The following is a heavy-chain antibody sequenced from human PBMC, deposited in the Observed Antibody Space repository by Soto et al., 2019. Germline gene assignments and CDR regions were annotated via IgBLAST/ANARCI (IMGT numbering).Heavy chain of an antibody. Sequence: QVQLQESGPGLVKPSETLSLTCTVSGGSVSSGSYYWSWIRQPPGKGLEWIGYIYYSGSTNYNPPLKSRVTISVDTSKNQFSLKLSSVTAADTAVYYCARSFGDYVGGWFDPWGQGTLVTVSS. CDR3: ARSFGDYVGGWFDP. J-gene: IGHJ5*02. D-gene: IGHD4-17*01. V-gene: IGHV4-61*01. CDR1: GGSVSSGSYY. CDR2: IYYSGST.